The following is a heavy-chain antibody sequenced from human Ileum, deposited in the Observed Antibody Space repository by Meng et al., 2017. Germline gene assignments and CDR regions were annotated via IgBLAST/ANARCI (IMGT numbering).Heavy chain of an antibody. D-gene: IGHD3-10*01. Sequence: QVQLQEWGPGLVRPSETLSLTCNVSGGSVSSASYYWSWIRQPPGKGLEWIGLIHYSGSRNYNPSLKSRVTMSVDTSKNQVSLRLTSVTAADTAVYYCARFYGSGTFEVHDYWGQGTLVTVSS. CDR3: ARFYGSGTFEVHDY. CDR1: GGSVSSASYY. CDR2: IHYSGSR. V-gene: IGHV4-61*01. J-gene: IGHJ4*02.